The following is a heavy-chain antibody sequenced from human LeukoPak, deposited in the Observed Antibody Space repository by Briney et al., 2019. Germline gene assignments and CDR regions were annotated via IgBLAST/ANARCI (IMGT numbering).Heavy chain of an antibody. V-gene: IGHV1-69*04. CDR2: IIPILGIA. D-gene: IGHD3-16*01. CDR1: GGTFSSYA. CDR3: ARDPGRYYDYVWGSSYGMDV. J-gene: IGHJ6*02. Sequence: SVKVSCKASGGTFSSYAISWVRQAPGQGLEWMGRIIPILGIANYAQKFQGRVTITADKSTSTAYMELSSLRSEDTAEYYCARDPGRYYDYVWGSSYGMDVWGQGTTVTVSS.